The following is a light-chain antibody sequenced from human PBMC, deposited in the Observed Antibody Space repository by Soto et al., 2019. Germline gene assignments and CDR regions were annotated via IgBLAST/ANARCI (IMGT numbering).Light chain of an antibody. CDR2: GAS. CDR1: QGVSNW. J-gene: IGKJ3*01. CDR3: QQANSFPLP. V-gene: IGKV1D-12*01. Sequence: DIQMTQSPSSVSASVGDRVTITCRASQGVSNWLAWYQQKPGKAPNLLIYGASNLHSGVPSRFNRSGSWTDFHLTISSLQPEDFATYYCQQANSFPLPFGPGTKLDVK.